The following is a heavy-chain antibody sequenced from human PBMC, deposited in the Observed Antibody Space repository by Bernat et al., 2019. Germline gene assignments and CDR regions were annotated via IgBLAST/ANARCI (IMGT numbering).Heavy chain of an antibody. CDR3: ASGDSGSKVGS. Sequence: QVQLQESGPGLVKPSQTLSLTCTVSGGSISSGGYSWSWIRQHPGRGLEWIGHIYDGGSTYSNPSLRSRITISVDTSNNKFSLVLSSVTAADTAVYYCASGDSGSKVGSWGQGTLVTVSS. V-gene: IGHV4-31*03. D-gene: IGHD3-22*01. J-gene: IGHJ5*02. CDR2: IYDGGST. CDR1: GGSISSGGYS.